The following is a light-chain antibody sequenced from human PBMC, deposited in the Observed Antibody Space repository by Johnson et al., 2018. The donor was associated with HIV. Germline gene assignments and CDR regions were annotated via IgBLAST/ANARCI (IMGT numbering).Light chain of an antibody. J-gene: IGLJ1*01. Sequence: QSVLTQPPSASAAPGQKVTISCSGSSSNIGTNYVSWYQQFPGTAPKLLIYENNKRPSGIPDRFSGSKSGTSATLGITGLQTGDDADYYCETWEFSVSAYVFGTGTKVTVL. CDR3: ETWEFSVSAYV. V-gene: IGLV1-51*02. CDR2: ENN. CDR1: SSNIGTNY.